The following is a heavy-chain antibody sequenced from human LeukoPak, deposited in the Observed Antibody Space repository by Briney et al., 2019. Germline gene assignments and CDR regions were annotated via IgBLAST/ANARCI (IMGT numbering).Heavy chain of an antibody. D-gene: IGHD2-21*02. J-gene: IGHJ4*02. V-gene: IGHV4-30-2*01. CDR1: GGSISSGYYS. CDR2: IYHSGST. Sequence: PSETLSLTCAVSGGSISSGYYSWSWIRQPPGKGLEWIGYIYHSGSTYYNPSLKSRVTISVDRSKNQFSLKLTSVTAADTAVYYCASCGGDCPPFDYWGQGTLVTVSS. CDR3: ASCGGDCPPFDY.